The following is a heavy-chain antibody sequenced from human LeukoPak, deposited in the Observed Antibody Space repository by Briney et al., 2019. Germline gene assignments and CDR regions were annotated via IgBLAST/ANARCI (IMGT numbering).Heavy chain of an antibody. CDR3: ARGTPGFDY. CDR2: TYHSGST. J-gene: IGHJ4*02. V-gene: IGHV4-30-2*01. CDR1: GGSIISGGYS. D-gene: IGHD1-1*01. Sequence: TLSLTCAVSGGSIISGGYSWSWIRQPPGKGLEWIGYTYHSGSTYYNPPLKSRVTISVDRSKNQFSLKLSSVTAADTAVYYCARGTPGFDYWGQGTLVTVSS.